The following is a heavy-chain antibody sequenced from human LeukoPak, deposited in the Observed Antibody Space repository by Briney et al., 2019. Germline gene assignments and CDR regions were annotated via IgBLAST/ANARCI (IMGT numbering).Heavy chain of an antibody. Sequence: GGSLRLSCAASGFTFSSYPLHWVRQAPGKGLEWVAVISYDGSNKYYADSVKGRFTISRDNSKNTLYLQMNSLRVDDTAVYYCTRAYNSGWSLPFDPWGQGTLVTVSS. CDR2: ISYDGSNK. CDR1: GFTFSSYP. CDR3: TRAYNSGWSLPFDP. D-gene: IGHD6-19*01. V-gene: IGHV3-30-3*01. J-gene: IGHJ5*02.